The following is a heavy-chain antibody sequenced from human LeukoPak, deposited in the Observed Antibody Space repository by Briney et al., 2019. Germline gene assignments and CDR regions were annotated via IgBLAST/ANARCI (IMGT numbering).Heavy chain of an antibody. Sequence: PGGSLRLSCAASGFTFSTYAMSWVRQAPGKGLEWVSAISGSGGSTYYADSVKGRFTISRDNAKNSLYLQMNSLRAEDTAVYYCARDPGNWNHEYWGQGTLVTVSS. CDR3: ARDPGNWNHEY. D-gene: IGHD1-14*01. J-gene: IGHJ4*02. V-gene: IGHV3-23*01. CDR2: ISGSGGST. CDR1: GFTFSTYA.